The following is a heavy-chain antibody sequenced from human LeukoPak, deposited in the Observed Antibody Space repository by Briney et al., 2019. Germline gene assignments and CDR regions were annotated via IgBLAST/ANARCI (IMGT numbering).Heavy chain of an antibody. D-gene: IGHD2-2*01. V-gene: IGHV4-59*01. CDR1: GDSISDYY. CDR2: IYYSGST. Sequence: PSETLSLTCTVSGDSISDYYWNWIRQPPGKGLEWIGYIYYSGSTNYSPSLKSRVTISVDTSKNQFSLKLSSVTAADTAVYYCARGRSIYCSSTSCYKSWFDPWSQGTLVTVSS. J-gene: IGHJ5*02. CDR3: ARGRSIYCSSTSCYKSWFDP.